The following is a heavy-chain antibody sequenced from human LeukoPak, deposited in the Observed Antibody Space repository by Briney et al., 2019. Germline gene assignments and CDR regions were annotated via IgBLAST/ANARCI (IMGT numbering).Heavy chain of an antibody. Sequence: SQTLSLTCTVSGGSISSGGYYWSWIRQHPGKGLEWIGYIYYSGSTYYNPSLKSRVTISVDTSKNQFSLKLSSVTAADTAVYYCARITKGYCSSTSCHAVEGIDHWGQGTLVTVSS. D-gene: IGHD2-2*01. J-gene: IGHJ5*02. V-gene: IGHV4-31*03. CDR1: GGSISSGGYY. CDR3: ARITKGYCSSTSCHAVEGIDH. CDR2: IYYSGST.